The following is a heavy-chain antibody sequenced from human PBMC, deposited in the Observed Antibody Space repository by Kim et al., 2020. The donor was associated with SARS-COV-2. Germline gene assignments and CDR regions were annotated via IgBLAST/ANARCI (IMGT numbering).Heavy chain of an antibody. Sequence: ASVKVSCKASGYTFTSYAISWVRQATGQGLEWMGWMIPIIGNADYAQKFQGRVTMTRNNSTSTAYMELSSLRSEDTAVYYCARGHLKRIAVVIAPRPYYYYMDVWGRGTTVTLS. V-gene: IGHV1-8*02. CDR2: MIPIIGNA. CDR1: GYTFTSYA. CDR3: ARGHLKRIAVVIAPRPYYYYMDV. D-gene: IGHD2-21*01. J-gene: IGHJ6*03.